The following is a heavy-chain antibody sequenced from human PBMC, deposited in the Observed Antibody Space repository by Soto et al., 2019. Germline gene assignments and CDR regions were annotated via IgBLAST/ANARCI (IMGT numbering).Heavy chain of an antibody. CDR3: ARGIAPYYFDY. CDR1: RYTFTSYA. J-gene: IGHJ4*02. Sequence: GASVKVCCKARRYTFTSYAMQSLRQAPGQRLEWMGWINAGNGNTKYSQKFQGRVTITRDTSASTAYMELSSLRSEDTAVYYCARGIAPYYFDYWGQGTLVTVSS. CDR2: INAGNGNT. D-gene: IGHD6-13*01. V-gene: IGHV1-3*01.